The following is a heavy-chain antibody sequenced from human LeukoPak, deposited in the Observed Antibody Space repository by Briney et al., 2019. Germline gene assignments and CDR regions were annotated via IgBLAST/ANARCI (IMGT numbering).Heavy chain of an antibody. D-gene: IGHD6-19*01. J-gene: IGHJ4*02. Sequence: SETLSLTCTVSGGSVSSYYWSWIRQPPGKGLEWVGYISHRGNTNYNPSLRSRVTISIDTSKNQFSLKLSSVTAADTAVYYCAREFSGWYDYWGQGTLVTVSS. CDR1: GGSVSSYY. CDR3: AREFSGWYDY. CDR2: ISHRGNT. V-gene: IGHV4-59*02.